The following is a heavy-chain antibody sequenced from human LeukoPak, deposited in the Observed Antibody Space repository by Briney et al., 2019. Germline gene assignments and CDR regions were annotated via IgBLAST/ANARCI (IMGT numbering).Heavy chain of an antibody. D-gene: IGHD1-1*01. J-gene: IGHJ5*02. CDR2: INHSGST. Sequence: SETLSLTCAVYGGSFSGYYWSWIRQPPGKGLEWIGEINHSGSTNYNPSLKSRVTISVDTSKNQFSLKLSSVTAADTAVYYCARDGGGTVWFDPWGQGTLVTVSS. CDR3: ARDGGGTVWFDP. V-gene: IGHV4-34*01. CDR1: GGSFSGYY.